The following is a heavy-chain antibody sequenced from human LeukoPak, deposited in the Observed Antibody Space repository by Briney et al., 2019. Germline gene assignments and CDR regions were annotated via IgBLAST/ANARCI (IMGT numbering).Heavy chain of an antibody. J-gene: IGHJ6*04. CDR1: GGSISSYY. V-gene: IGHV4-59*01. CDR3: ARAQGGVGAPSMMDV. D-gene: IGHD1-26*01. CDR2: IYYSGST. Sequence: SETLSLTCTVSGGSISSYYWSWIRQPPGKGLEWIGYIYYSGSTNYNPSLKSRVTISVDTSKNQFSLKLSSVTAADTAVYYCARAQGGVGAPSMMDVWGKGTTVTVSS.